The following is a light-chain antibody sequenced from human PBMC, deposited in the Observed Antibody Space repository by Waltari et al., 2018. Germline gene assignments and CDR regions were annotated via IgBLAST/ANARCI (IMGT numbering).Light chain of an antibody. V-gene: IGKV3-15*01. CDR1: QSVSSN. CDR2: GAS. CDR3: QQYNNWPPWT. J-gene: IGKJ1*01. Sequence: EVVMTQSPATLSVSPGERATLCCRASQSVSSNLAWYQQKPGRAPRLLIYGASTRAAGVPARFSGSGSGTEFTLTISSLQSEDFAVYYCQQYNNWPPWTFGQGTKVEIK.